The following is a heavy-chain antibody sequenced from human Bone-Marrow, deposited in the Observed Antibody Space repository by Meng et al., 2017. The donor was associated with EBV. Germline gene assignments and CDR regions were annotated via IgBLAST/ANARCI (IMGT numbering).Heavy chain of an antibody. Sequence: DQLKRAGSSVKVSSKASGGTCSSNAISWVRQAPGQGLEWMGGIIPIFGTANYAQKFQGRVTITADESTSTAYMELSSLRSEDTAVYYCARGAVRGVIHWFDPWGQGTLVTVSS. V-gene: IGHV1-69*01. J-gene: IGHJ5*02. CDR3: ARGAVRGVIHWFDP. CDR2: IIPIFGTA. CDR1: GGTCSSNA. D-gene: IGHD3-10*01.